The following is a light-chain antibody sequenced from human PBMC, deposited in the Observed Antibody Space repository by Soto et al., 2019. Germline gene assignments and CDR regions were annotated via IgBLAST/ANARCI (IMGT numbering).Light chain of an antibody. CDR1: QTMTRA. CDR2: AAS. V-gene: IGKV3-15*01. CDR3: QQYKNWPL. Sequence: IVLMQSPGALSLSPGERATLSCRASQTMTRAYVAWYQQKPGQAPRLLIYAASNRATGVPARFSGSVSGTEFTLTISSLQSEDFAVYYCQQYKNWPLFGQGTRLEIK. J-gene: IGKJ5*01.